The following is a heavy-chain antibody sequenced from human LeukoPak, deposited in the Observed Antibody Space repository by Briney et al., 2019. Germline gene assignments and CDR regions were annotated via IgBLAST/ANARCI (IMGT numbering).Heavy chain of an antibody. Sequence: ASVTVSCKCSGGTSSSYAFSWVRQAPGQGLEWMGGIIPIFGTANYAQKFHGRVTITTDESTSTAYMELSTLRSEDTAVYYCARDSYSSRYYYHYYMDVWGKGTTVTVSS. CDR1: GGTSSSYA. J-gene: IGHJ6*03. V-gene: IGHV1-69*05. CDR3: ARDSYSSRYYYHYYMDV. D-gene: IGHD6-13*01. CDR2: IIPIFGTA.